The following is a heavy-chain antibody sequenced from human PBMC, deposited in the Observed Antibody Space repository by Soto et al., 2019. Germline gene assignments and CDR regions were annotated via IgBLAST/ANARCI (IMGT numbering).Heavy chain of an antibody. CDR1: GGSISNTRYY. V-gene: IGHV4-39*01. D-gene: IGHD3-3*01. CDR3: VRNASVTDPRDGKKYDFFHY. CDR2: VFYSGST. Sequence: PSETLSLTCTVAGGSISNTRYYWGWIRQPPGKGLEWIGSVFYSGSTHYSPSLKSRITISVDTSKSQFSLKVKSMTATDTAVYYCVRNASVTDPRDGKKYDFFHYWGLGTLVTV. J-gene: IGHJ4*02.